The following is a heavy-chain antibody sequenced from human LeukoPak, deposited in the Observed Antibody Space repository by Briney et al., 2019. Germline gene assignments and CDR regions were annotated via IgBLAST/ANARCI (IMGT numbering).Heavy chain of an antibody. CDR1: GGSISSSDYY. V-gene: IGHV4-39*07. Sequence: SETLSLTCSVSGGSISSSDYYWGWIRQPPGKGLEWIGCIYYIGSTYYTPSLKSRVTMSVDTSKNQFSLKLSSVTAADTAVYYCARRGQLINAFDYWGQGTLVTVSS. CDR2: IYYIGST. J-gene: IGHJ4*02. D-gene: IGHD6-6*01. CDR3: ARRGQLINAFDY.